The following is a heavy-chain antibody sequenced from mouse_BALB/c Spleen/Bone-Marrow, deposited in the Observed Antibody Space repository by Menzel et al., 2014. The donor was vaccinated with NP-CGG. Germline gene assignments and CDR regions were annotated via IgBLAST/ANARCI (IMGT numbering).Heavy chain of an antibody. CDR3: ARQWFAY. J-gene: IGHJ3*01. CDR1: GFTFSSYA. Sequence: VQLQQSGGGLVKPGGSLKLSCAASGFTFSSYAMSWVRQTPEKRLEWVATISSGGTYTYYPDSVKGRLTISRDNAKNTLYLQMSSLRSEDTAMYYCARQWFAYWGQGTLVTVSA. V-gene: IGHV5-9-3*01. CDR2: ISSGGTYT.